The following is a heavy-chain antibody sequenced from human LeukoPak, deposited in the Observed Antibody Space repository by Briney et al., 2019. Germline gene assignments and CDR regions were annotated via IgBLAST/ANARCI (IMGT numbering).Heavy chain of an antibody. CDR1: RFTFSSYS. V-gene: IGHV3-21*01. D-gene: IGHD6-13*01. Sequence: GGSLRLSCAASRFTFSSYSMNWVRQAPGKGLEWVSSISSSSSYIYYADSVKGRFTIPRDNAKNSLYLQMNSLRAEDTAVYYCASRYEQQLAIYYYYYGMDVWGQGTTVTVSS. CDR3: ASRYEQQLAIYYYYYGMDV. CDR2: ISSSSSYI. J-gene: IGHJ6*02.